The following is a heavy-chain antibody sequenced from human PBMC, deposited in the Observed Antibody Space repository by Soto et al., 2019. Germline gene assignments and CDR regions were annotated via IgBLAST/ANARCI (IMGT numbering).Heavy chain of an antibody. V-gene: IGHV3-21*01. CDR2: ISSSSSYI. CDR1: GFTFSSYS. Sequence: GGSLRLSCAASGFTFSSYSMNWVRQAPGKGLEWVSSISSSSSYIYYADSVKGRFTISRDNAKNSLYLQMNSLRAEDTAVYYCARNYDSSGYSPGYWGQGTLVTVSS. D-gene: IGHD3-22*01. J-gene: IGHJ4*02. CDR3: ARNYDSSGYSPGY.